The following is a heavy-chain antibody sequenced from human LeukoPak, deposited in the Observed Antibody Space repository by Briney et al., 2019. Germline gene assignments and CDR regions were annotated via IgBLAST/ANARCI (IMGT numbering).Heavy chain of an antibody. J-gene: IGHJ1*01. V-gene: IGHV4-34*01. Sequence: PSETLSLTCAVYDGSFSGYYCNWVRQPPGKGLEWIGELHPSGSTSYNTSLRSRLTISVDTSKNQFSLKLSSVTAADTAVYYCARGTVVPAALGVDFQHWGQGTLVTVSS. CDR2: LHPSGST. CDR3: ARGTVVPAALGVDFQH. CDR1: DGSFSGYY. D-gene: IGHD2-2*01.